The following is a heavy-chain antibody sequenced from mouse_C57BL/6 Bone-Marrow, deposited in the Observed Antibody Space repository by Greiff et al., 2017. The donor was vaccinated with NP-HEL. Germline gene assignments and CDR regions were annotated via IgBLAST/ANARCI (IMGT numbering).Heavy chain of an antibody. CDR3: ARTLGNYVAWFAY. J-gene: IGHJ3*01. V-gene: IGHV1-78*01. CDR1: GYTFTDHT. CDR2: IYPRDGST. Sequence: VQLVESDAELVKPGASVKISCKVSGYTFTDHTIHWMKQRPEQGLEWIGYIYPRDGSTKYNENFKGKATLTADKSSSTAYMQLNSLTSEDSAVYFCARTLGNYVAWFAYWGQGTLVTVSA. D-gene: IGHD2-1*01.